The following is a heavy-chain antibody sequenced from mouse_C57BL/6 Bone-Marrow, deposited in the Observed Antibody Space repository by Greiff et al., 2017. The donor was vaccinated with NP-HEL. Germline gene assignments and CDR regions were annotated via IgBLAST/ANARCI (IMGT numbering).Heavy chain of an antibody. CDR3: AKNTGLRRGPTLAY. V-gene: IGHV2-5*01. Sequence: QVQLKESGPGLVQPSQSLSITCTVSGFSLTSYGVHWVRQSPGKGLEWLGVIWRGGSTDYNAAFMSRLSITTDNSKSQVFFKMNSLQADDTAIYYCAKNTGLRRGPTLAYWGQGTLVTVAA. J-gene: IGHJ3*01. CDR1: GFSLTSYG. CDR2: IWRGGST. D-gene: IGHD2-2*01.